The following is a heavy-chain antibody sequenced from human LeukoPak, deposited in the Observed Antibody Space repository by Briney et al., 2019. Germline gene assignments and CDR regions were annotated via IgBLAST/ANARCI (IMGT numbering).Heavy chain of an antibody. J-gene: IGHJ6*03. D-gene: IGHD6-13*01. CDR1: GGSISSYY. CDR2: IYTSGST. Sequence: SETLSLTCTVSGGSISSYYWSWIRQPAGKGLEWIGRIYTSGSTNYNPSLKSRVTMSVDTSKNQFSLKLSSVTAADTAVYYCARGDSSSLQGYYYYYMDVWGKGTTVTVSS. V-gene: IGHV4-4*07. CDR3: ARGDSSSLQGYYYYYMDV.